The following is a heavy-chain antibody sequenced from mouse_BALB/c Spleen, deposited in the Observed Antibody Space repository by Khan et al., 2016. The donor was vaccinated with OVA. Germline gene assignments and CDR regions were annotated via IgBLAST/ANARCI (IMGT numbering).Heavy chain of an antibody. CDR3: ARPSTTEYDYFMDF. J-gene: IGHJ4*01. V-gene: IGHV5-12-2*01. D-gene: IGHD1-1*01. CDR2: ITKGGGNT. Sequence: EVELVESGGDLVQPGGSLKLSCAASGFTFSSYTMSWVRQTPEKRLEWVAFITKGGGNTYYPDTVKGRFTVSSDNAKNILYLQMNSLKSEDTAMYYCARPSTTEYDYFMDFWGQGTSVTVSS. CDR1: GFTFSSYT.